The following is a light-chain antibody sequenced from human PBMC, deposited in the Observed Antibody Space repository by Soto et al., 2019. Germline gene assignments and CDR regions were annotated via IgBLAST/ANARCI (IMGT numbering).Light chain of an antibody. J-gene: IGKJ1*01. Sequence: EIVLTQSPGSLSLSPGERATLSCRASQSVDSSFFAWYQKKPGQAPRLLIYGASKRATGIPDRFSGSGSGTDFTLTISSVVPEAFAVYYCLQYVSSVTFRQGTKVEIK. CDR2: GAS. CDR1: QSVDSSF. CDR3: LQYVSSVT. V-gene: IGKV3-20*01.